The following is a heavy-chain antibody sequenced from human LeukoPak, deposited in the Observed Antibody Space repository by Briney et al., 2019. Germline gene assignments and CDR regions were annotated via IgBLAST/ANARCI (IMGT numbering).Heavy chain of an antibody. Sequence: GGSLRLSCAASGFTFNSYAINWVRQAPGKGLEWVSTVSLTGGTTYHADSVKGRFTISRDNSKNTVYLQMNSLRVEDTAIYYCAKNPQGDFWSGYYYFEYWGQGTLVTASS. D-gene: IGHD3-3*01. J-gene: IGHJ4*02. CDR3: AKNPQGDFWSGYYYFEY. CDR2: VSLTGGTT. CDR1: GFTFNSYA. V-gene: IGHV3-23*01.